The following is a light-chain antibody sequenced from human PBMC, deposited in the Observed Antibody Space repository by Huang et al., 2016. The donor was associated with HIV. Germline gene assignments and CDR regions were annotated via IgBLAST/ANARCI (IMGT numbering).Light chain of an antibody. CDR2: EAS. V-gene: IGKV3-11*01. J-gene: IGKJ3*01. CDR1: QSIRNF. CDR3: QQRSSWPPFT. Sequence: EILLTQSPATLSLSPGERATLSCRASQSIRNFLAWYQKRPGQPPRLIIYEASTRATCIPDRFNDSGSDTDFTLTVHSLEPEGFAVYYCQQRSSWPPFTFGPGSKVDIK.